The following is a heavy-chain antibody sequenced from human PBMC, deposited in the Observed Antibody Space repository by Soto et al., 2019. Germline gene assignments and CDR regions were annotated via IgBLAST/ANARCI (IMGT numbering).Heavy chain of an antibody. CDR3: ARGYSGYVSVGY. J-gene: IGHJ4*02. D-gene: IGHD5-12*01. Sequence: SETLSLTCTVSGGSISSDDWSWIRQPPGKGLEWIGYTYYSGSTNYNPSLKSRVTISVDTSKNQFSLKLSSVTAADTAVYYCARGYSGYVSVGYWGQGTLVTVSS. V-gene: IGHV4-59*01. CDR2: TYYSGST. CDR1: GGSISSDD.